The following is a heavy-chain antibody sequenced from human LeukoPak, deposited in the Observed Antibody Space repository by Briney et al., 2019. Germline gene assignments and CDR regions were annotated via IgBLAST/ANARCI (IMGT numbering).Heavy chain of an antibody. J-gene: IGHJ6*02. Sequence: PGRSLRLSCAASGFTFDDYAMHWVRHAPGKGLEWVSGISWNSGSIDYAESVKGRFTISRDNARNSLYLQMNSLRPEDTALYYCAKDLSSTRYYYYGMDVWGQGTPVTVSS. V-gene: IGHV3-9*01. CDR1: GFTFDDYA. D-gene: IGHD2-2*01. CDR2: ISWNSGSI. CDR3: AKDLSSTRYYYYGMDV.